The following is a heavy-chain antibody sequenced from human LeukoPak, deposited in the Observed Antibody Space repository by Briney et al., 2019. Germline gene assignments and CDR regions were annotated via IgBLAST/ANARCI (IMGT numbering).Heavy chain of an antibody. CDR1: GGSISSGAYY. D-gene: IGHD3-3*01. J-gene: IGHJ5*02. Sequence: SETLSLTCTVSGGSISSGAYYWSWIRQHPGKGLEWIGYIYYSGSTYYSPSLKSRVTISVDTSKNQFSLKLSSVTAADTAVYYCARGRVNWFDPWGQRTLVTVSS. V-gene: IGHV4-31*03. CDR2: IYYSGST. CDR3: ARGRVNWFDP.